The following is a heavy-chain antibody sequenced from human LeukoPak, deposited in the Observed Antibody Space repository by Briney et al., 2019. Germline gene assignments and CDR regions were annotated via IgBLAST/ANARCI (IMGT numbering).Heavy chain of an antibody. CDR2: IYYSGTT. CDR1: GVSITSNY. V-gene: IGHV4-59*01. D-gene: IGHD7-27*01. J-gene: IGHJ3*02. Sequence: KPSETLSLTCTVSGVSITSNYWSWIRQPPGKGLEWIGYIYYSGTTSYSPSLKSRVTISVDTSKNQFSLKLSSVTAADTAVYYCARDSLGNDAFDIWGQGTMVTVSS. CDR3: ARDSLGNDAFDI.